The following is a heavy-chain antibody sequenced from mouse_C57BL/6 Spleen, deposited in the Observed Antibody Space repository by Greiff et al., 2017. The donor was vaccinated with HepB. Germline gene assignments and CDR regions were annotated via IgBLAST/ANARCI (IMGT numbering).Heavy chain of an antibody. Sequence: EVQLQQSGAELVRPGASVKLSCTASGFNIKDYYMHWVKQRPEQGLEWIGRIDPEDGDTEYDPKFQGKATMTADTSSNTAYLQLSNLTSEDTAVYYCTTSGSRTLDYWGQGTTLTVSS. CDR2: IDPEDGDT. V-gene: IGHV14-1*01. J-gene: IGHJ2*01. CDR1: GFNIKDYY. CDR3: TTSGSRTLDY. D-gene: IGHD1-1*01.